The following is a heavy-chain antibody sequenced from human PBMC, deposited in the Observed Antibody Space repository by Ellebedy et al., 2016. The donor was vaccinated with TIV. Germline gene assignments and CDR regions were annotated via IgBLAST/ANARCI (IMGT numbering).Heavy chain of an antibody. D-gene: IGHD2-21*02. CDR2: IYPGDSDT. CDR3: ARDVTALAAFDY. J-gene: IGHJ4*02. CDR1: GYSFTNYW. V-gene: IGHV5-51*01. Sequence: GESLKISCKASGYSFTNYWIGWVRQMPGKGLEWMGIIYPGDSDTRYSPSFQGQFTISVDKSITTAYVQWSSLKASDSAMYYCARDVTALAAFDYWGQGTLVTVSS.